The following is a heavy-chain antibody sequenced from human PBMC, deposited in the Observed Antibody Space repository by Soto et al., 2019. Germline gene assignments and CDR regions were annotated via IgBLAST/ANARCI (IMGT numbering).Heavy chain of an antibody. CDR2: IYYSGST. Sequence: LSLTCTVSGGSVTSGNYCWNWIRQPPGKGLEWIGHIYYSGSTNYNPSLKSRVSISVDASKNQFSLKLSSVTAADTAIYYCARGPVVTPFVDYWGQGILVTVSS. V-gene: IGHV4-61*01. CDR1: GGSVTSGNYC. D-gene: IGHD2-21*02. CDR3: ARGPVVTPFVDY. J-gene: IGHJ4*02.